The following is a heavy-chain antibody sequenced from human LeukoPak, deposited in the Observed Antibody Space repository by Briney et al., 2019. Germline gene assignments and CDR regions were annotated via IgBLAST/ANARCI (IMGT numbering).Heavy chain of an antibody. V-gene: IGHV3-49*04. D-gene: IGHD3-3*01. CDR1: GFTFGDYA. CDR3: TRSLPARITIFGVVTPQFDY. CDR2: IRSKAYGVTT. Sequence: GGSLRLXCTASGFTFGDYAMSWVRQAPGKGLEWVGFIRSKAYGVTTEYAASVKGRFTISRDDSKSIAYLQMNSLKTEDTAVYYCTRSLPARITIFGVVTPQFDYWGQGTLVTVSS. J-gene: IGHJ4*02.